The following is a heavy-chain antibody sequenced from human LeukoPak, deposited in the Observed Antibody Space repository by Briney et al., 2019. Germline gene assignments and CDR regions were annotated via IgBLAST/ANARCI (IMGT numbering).Heavy chain of an antibody. V-gene: IGHV3-33*01. CDR1: GFTFSSYG. J-gene: IGHJ4*02. CDR3: ARDQYDTWSRRGNFDS. Sequence: GGSLRLSCAASGFTFSSYGMHWVRQAPGKGLEWVAVIWYDGSNKYYADSVKGRFTISRDNTKNSLYLQMNSLRVEDTAVFYCARDQYDTWSRRGNFDSWGQGTLVIVSS. CDR2: IWYDGSNK. D-gene: IGHD3-3*01.